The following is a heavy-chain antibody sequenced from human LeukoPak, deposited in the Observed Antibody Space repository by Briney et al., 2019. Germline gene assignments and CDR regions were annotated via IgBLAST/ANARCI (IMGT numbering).Heavy chain of an antibody. CDR3: AKDGSSSSDY. CDR2: ISWNGGSI. Sequence: SLRLSCAASGFTFDDYAMHWVRQAPGKGLEWVSGISWNGGSIGYADSVKGRFTISRDNSKNTLYLQMNSLRAEDTAVYYCAKDGSSSSDYWGQGTLVTVSS. D-gene: IGHD6-6*01. CDR1: GFTFDDYA. J-gene: IGHJ4*02. V-gene: IGHV3-9*01.